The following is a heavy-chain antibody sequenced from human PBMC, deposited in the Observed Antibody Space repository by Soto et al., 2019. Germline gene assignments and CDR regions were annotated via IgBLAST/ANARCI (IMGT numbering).Heavy chain of an antibody. CDR1: GDSVSSNSSG. J-gene: IGHJ6*02. Sequence: PAQTLSLTGVISGDSVSSNSSGWNCIRQSPSRGLEWLGRTYYKSKWNNDYALSVKSRITINPDTSKNQFSLHLYSVTPEDTAVYYCTGFTWFRGMDVWGQATPVTVSS. D-gene: IGHD3-10*01. CDR2: TYYKSKWNN. V-gene: IGHV6-1*01. CDR3: TGFTWFRGMDV.